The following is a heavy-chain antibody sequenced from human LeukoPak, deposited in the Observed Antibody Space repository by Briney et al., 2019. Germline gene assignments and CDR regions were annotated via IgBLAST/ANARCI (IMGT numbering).Heavy chain of an antibody. CDR2: ISSSGGTT. J-gene: IGHJ4*02. V-gene: IGHV3-23*01. D-gene: IGHD3-22*01. CDR1: GFTFSSYA. CDR3: AREGNSGYYPY. Sequence: GGSLRLSCAASGFTFSSYAMSLVRQVPGKGLEWVSTISSSGGTTYYADSVKGRFTISRDNSKNTLYLQMSSLRAEDTAMYYCAREGNSGYYPYWGQGILVTVSS.